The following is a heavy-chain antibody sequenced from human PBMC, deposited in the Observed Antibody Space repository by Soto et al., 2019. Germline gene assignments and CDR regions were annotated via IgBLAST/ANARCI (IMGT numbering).Heavy chain of an antibody. CDR1: GGSISSGGYY. Sequence: QVQLQESGPGLVKPSQTLSLTCTVSGGSISSGGYYWSWIRQHPGKGLEWIGYIYYSGSTYYNPSLTSRVTISVDTSKNQFSLKLSSVTAADTAVYYCARDRRYYDSSGYYPLGWFDPWGQGTLVTVSS. J-gene: IGHJ5*02. V-gene: IGHV4-31*03. D-gene: IGHD3-22*01. CDR3: ARDRRYYDSSGYYPLGWFDP. CDR2: IYYSGST.